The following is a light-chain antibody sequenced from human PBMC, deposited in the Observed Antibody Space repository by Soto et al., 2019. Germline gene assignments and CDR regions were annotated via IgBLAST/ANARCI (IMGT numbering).Light chain of an antibody. V-gene: IGKV1-33*01. CDR3: QQYDTSPRT. CDR1: QDISNY. Sequence: DIQMTQSPSSLSASVGDRVTITCQASQDISNYLNWYQQKPGNAPKLLIYDASNLETGVPSRFSGGGSATYFTFTISSLQPEDIAMYHCQQYDTSPRTFGQGTKVDIK. CDR2: DAS. J-gene: IGKJ1*01.